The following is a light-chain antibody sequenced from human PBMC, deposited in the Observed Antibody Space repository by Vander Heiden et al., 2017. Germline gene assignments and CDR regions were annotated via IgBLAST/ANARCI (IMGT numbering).Light chain of an antibody. CDR2: AAS. J-gene: IGKJ4*01. V-gene: IGKV1-39*01. Sequence: DIQMTQSPSSLSASVGDRVTITCRASQSISSYLNWYQQKPGKAPKLLIYAASSLERGVPIRFSGSGTGTDFTLTISSLQPEDFATYYCQQSYSTPLTFGGGTKVEIK. CDR3: QQSYSTPLT. CDR1: QSISSY.